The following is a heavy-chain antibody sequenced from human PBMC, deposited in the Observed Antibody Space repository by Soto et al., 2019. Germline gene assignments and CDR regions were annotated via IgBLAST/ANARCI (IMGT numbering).Heavy chain of an antibody. V-gene: IGHV3-11*06. J-gene: IGHJ4*02. D-gene: IGHD6-13*01. CDR2: ISSSSSYT. Sequence: PGGSLRLSCAASGFTFSDYYMSWIRQAPGKGLEWVSYISSSSSYTNYADSVKGRFTISRDNAKNSLCLQMNSLRAEDTAVYYCASGVYSSSSGVDYWGQGTLVTVSS. CDR3: ASGVYSSSSGVDY. CDR1: GFTFSDYY.